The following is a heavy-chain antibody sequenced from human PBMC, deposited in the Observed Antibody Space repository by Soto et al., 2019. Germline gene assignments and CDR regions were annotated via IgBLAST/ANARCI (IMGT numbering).Heavy chain of an antibody. CDR2: ISGSGGST. Sequence: PGGSLRLSCAASGFTLRSYAMSWVRQAPGKGLEWVSAISGSGGSTYYADSVKGRFTISRDNSKNTLYLQMNSLRAEDTAVYYCAKAPTLDDAFDIWGQGTMVTVSS. CDR3: AKAPTLDDAFDI. V-gene: IGHV3-23*01. CDR1: GFTLRSYA. D-gene: IGHD1-1*01. J-gene: IGHJ3*02.